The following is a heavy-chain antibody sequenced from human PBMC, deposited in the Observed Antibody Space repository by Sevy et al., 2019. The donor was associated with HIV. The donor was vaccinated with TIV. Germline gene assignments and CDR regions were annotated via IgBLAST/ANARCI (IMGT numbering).Heavy chain of an antibody. V-gene: IGHV1-46*01. Sequence: ASVKVSCKAPGDTLTNNYMHWVRQAPGQGFEWMGIIDPSGGNTSYAQKFQGRVTMTRDTSTSTLYMDLSSLRSEDTAVYYCVRADPAQHFDSWGQGTLVTVSS. CDR1: GDTLTNNY. CDR2: IDPSGGNT. J-gene: IGHJ4*02. CDR3: VRADPAQHFDS.